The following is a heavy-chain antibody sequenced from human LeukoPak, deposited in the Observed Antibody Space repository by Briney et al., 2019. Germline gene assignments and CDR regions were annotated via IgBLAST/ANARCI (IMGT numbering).Heavy chain of an antibody. J-gene: IGHJ4*02. CDR1: GFTFSSYA. D-gene: IGHD3-22*01. V-gene: IGHV3-30-3*01. Sequence: GRSLRLSCAASGFTFSSYAMHWVRQAPGKGLEWVAVISYDGSNKYYADSVKGRFTISRDNSKNTLYLQMNSLRAEDTAVYYCAKDRGLHYDSSEDYFDYWGQGTLVTVSS. CDR2: ISYDGSNK. CDR3: AKDRGLHYDSSEDYFDY.